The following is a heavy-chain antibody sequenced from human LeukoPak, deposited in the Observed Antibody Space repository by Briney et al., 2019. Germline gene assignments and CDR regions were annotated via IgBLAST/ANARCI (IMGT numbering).Heavy chain of an antibody. D-gene: IGHD3-22*01. J-gene: IGHJ4*02. Sequence: GGSLRLSCAASGFTFSSYWMHWVRQAPEKGLVWVSRINSDGSSTSYADSVKGRFTISRDNAKNTLYLQMNSLRAEDTAVYYCARVKDYYDSSGYYLYWGQGTLVTVSS. CDR3: ARVKDYYDSSGYYLY. V-gene: IGHV3-74*01. CDR2: INSDGSST. CDR1: GFTFSSYW.